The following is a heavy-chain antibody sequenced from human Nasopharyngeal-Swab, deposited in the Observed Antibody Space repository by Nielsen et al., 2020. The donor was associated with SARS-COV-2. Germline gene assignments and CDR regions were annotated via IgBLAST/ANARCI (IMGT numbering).Heavy chain of an antibody. CDR1: GGSFSGSY. J-gene: IGHJ6*03. CDR3: ARGRGGYDRTGYYYYYYYMDV. Sequence: SETLSLTCAVYGGSFSGSYWGWIRQPPGKGPEWIAEINHSGSTHSNPSLRSRVTLSVDTSMNQVSLEVSSVTAADTAVYYCARGRGGYDRTGYYYYYYYMDVWGKGTTVTVTS. D-gene: IGHD5-12*01. CDR2: INHSGST. V-gene: IGHV4-34*01.